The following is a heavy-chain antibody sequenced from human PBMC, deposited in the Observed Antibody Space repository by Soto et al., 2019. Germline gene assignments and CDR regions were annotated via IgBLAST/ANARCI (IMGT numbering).Heavy chain of an antibody. CDR1: GYTFTSYA. CDR3: ARPLRDYYDSSGYPNWFDP. Sequence: ASVKVSCKASGYTFTSYALHWVRPAPGQRLEWMGWINAGNGNTKYSQKFQGRVTITRDTSASTAYMELSSLRSEDTAVYYCARPLRDYYDSSGYPNWFDPWGQGTLVTVSS. V-gene: IGHV1-3*01. J-gene: IGHJ5*02. D-gene: IGHD3-22*01. CDR2: INAGNGNT.